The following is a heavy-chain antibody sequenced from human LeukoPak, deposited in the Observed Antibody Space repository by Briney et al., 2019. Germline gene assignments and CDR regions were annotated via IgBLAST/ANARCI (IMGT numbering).Heavy chain of an antibody. Sequence: GGSLRLSCAASGFTFSSYGMHWVRRAPGKGLEWVAVISYDGSNKYYADSVKGRFTISRDNSKNTLYLQMNSLRAEDTAVYYCAKRRLPEYFDYWGQGTLVTVSS. V-gene: IGHV3-30*18. CDR1: GFTFSSYG. CDR2: ISYDGSNK. J-gene: IGHJ4*02. CDR3: AKRRLPEYFDY.